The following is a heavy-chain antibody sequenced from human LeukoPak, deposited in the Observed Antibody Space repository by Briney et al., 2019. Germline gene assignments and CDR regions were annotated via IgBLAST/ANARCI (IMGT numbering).Heavy chain of an antibody. CDR1: GFTFSSYE. V-gene: IGHV3-48*03. Sequence: GGSLRLSCAASGFTFSSYEMNWVRQAPGKGLEWVSYISSSGSTIYYADSVKGRFTISRDNAKNSLDLQMNSLRAEDTAVYYCSVVGINRYYMDVWGKGTTVTISS. CDR2: ISSSGSTI. D-gene: IGHD4-23*01. CDR3: SVVGINRYYMDV. J-gene: IGHJ6*03.